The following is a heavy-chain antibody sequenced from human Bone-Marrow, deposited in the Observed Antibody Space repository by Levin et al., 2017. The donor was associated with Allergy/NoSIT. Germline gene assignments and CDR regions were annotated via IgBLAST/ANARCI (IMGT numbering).Heavy chain of an antibody. V-gene: IGHV1-69*13. Sequence: ASVKVSCKASGGTFTKLAISWVRQAPGQGLEWMGGIIPIFPTTTYAQKFQGRVTITADESASTVYMELSGLTFDDTAIYYCARSGTYYASSYFDYWGQGALVTVSS. D-gene: IGHD1/OR15-1a*01. CDR1: GGTFTKLA. CDR2: IIPIFPTT. J-gene: IGHJ4*02. CDR3: ARSGTYYASSYFDY.